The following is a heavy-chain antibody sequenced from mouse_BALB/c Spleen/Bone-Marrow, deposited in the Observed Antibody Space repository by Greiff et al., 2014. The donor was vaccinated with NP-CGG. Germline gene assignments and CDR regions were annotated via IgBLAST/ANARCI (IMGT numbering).Heavy chain of an antibody. CDR1: GFTFSSFG. V-gene: IGHV5-17*02. J-gene: IGHJ4*01. D-gene: IGHD2-4*01. CDR3: ARKGAMITHYYAMDY. CDR2: ISNGSSTI. Sequence: EVKLVESGGGLMQPGGSRKLSCAASGFTFSSFGMHWVRQAPEKGLEWVAYISNGSSTIYYADTVKGRFTISRDNPKNTLFLQMTSLRSEDTAMYYCARKGAMITHYYAMDYWGQGTSVTVSS.